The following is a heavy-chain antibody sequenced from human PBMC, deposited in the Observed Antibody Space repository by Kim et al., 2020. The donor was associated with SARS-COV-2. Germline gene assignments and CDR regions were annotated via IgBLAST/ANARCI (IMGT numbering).Heavy chain of an antibody. V-gene: IGHV3-49*04. Sequence: GGSLRLSCTASGFTFGDYAMSWVRQAPGKGLEWVGFIRSKAYGGTTEYAASVKGRFTISRDDSKSIAYLQMNSLKTEDTAVYYCTRVPPLLPVYYYDSSGYSHFDYWGQGTLVTVSS. CDR1: GFTFGDYA. D-gene: IGHD3-22*01. CDR2: IRSKAYGGTT. J-gene: IGHJ4*02. CDR3: TRVPPLLPVYYYDSSGYSHFDY.